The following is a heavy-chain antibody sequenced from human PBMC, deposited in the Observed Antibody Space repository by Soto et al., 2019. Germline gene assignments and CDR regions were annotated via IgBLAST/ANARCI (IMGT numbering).Heavy chain of an antibody. D-gene: IGHD4-17*01. CDR1: GFTVSRNY. CDR3: ARQTTVTTSPFDI. CDR2: IYSGGST. J-gene: IGHJ3*02. V-gene: IGHV3-66*04. Sequence: GGSLRLSCAASGFTVSRNYISWVRQAPGKGLEWVSVIYSGGSTYYADSVKGRFTISRDNSKNTLYLQMNSLRAEDTAVYYCARQTTVTTSPFDIWGQGTMVTVSS.